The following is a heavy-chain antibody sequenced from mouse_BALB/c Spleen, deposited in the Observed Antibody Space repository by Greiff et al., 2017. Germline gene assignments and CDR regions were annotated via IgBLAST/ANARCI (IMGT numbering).Heavy chain of an antibody. CDR2: ISSGGST. D-gene: IGHD1-1*01. J-gene: IGHJ4*01. V-gene: IGHV5-6-5*01. CDR3: ARGGDYYGSRNYYAMDY. CDR1: GFTFSSYA. Sequence: EVKLVESGGGLVKPGGSLKLSCAASGFTFSSYAMSWVRQTPEKRLEWVASISSGGSTYYPDSVKGRFTISRDNARNILYLQMSSLRSEDTAMYYCARGGDYYGSRNYYAMDYWGQGTSVTVSS.